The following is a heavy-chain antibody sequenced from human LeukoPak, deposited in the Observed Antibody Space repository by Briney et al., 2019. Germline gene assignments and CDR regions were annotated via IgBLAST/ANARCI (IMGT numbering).Heavy chain of an antibody. D-gene: IGHD2-15*01. V-gene: IGHV4-34*01. CDR3: ARGRRRTLYDVVVVAATRGYNWFDP. J-gene: IGHJ5*02. CDR2: IYHSGST. CDR1: GGSFSGYY. Sequence: SETLSLTCAVYGGSFSGYYWSWIRQPPGKGLEWIGSIYHSGSTYYNPSLKSRVTISVDTSKNQFSLKLNSVTAADTAVYYCARGRRRTLYDVVVVAATRGYNWFDPWGQGTLVTVSS.